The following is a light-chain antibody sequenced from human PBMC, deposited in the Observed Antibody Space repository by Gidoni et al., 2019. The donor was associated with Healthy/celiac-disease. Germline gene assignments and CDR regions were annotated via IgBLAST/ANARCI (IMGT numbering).Light chain of an antibody. CDR2: DAS. Sequence: EIVLTQSPATLSLSPGERATLSCRASQSVSSYLAWYQQKPGQAPRLLIYDASTRATGIPARFSGSGSGTDCTLTISSLEPEDFAVYYCQQRSNWPRLTFGGGTKVEIK. CDR3: QQRSNWPRLT. J-gene: IGKJ4*01. V-gene: IGKV3-11*01. CDR1: QSVSSY.